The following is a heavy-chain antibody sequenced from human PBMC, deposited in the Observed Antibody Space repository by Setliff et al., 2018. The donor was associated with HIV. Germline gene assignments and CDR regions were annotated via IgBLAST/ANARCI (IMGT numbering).Heavy chain of an antibody. D-gene: IGHD5-12*01. CDR1: GFTLSEVS. Sequence: ASVKVSCKVFGFTLSEVSIHWVRQAPGKGLEWMGYFDPQDGETVYAQKFQGRVTMIEDTSIDTAYMELTRLRSEDTAVYYCAIDGAGGWLRPMPDYWGQGTLVTVSS. V-gene: IGHV1-24*01. CDR2: FDPQDGET. J-gene: IGHJ4*02. CDR3: AIDGAGGWLRPMPDY.